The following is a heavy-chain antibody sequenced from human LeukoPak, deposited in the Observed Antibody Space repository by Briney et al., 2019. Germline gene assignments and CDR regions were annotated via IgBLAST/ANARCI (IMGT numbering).Heavy chain of an antibody. V-gene: IGHV1-46*01. CDR2: INPSGGST. CDR1: GYSFTGYH. Sequence: ASVKVSCKASGYSFTGYHMHWVRQAPGQGLEWMGIINPSGGSTNYAQKFQGRVTMTRDTSTSTVYMELSSLRSEDTAVYYCAREDYYGSGDTSYWGQGTLVTVSS. D-gene: IGHD3-10*01. CDR3: AREDYYGSGDTSY. J-gene: IGHJ4*02.